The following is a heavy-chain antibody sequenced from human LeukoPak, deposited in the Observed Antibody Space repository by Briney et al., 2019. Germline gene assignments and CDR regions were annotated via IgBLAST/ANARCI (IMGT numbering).Heavy chain of an antibody. CDR1: GGSISSGGYY. CDR2: IYYSGST. Sequence: SETLSLTCTVSGGSISSGGYYWSWIRQHPGKGLEWIGYIYYSGSTYYNPSLKSRVTISVDTSKNQFSLKLSSVTAADTAVYYCARDRAMVTENDYYYYGMDVWGQGTTVTVSS. J-gene: IGHJ6*02. D-gene: IGHD5-18*01. CDR3: ARDRAMVTENDYYYYGMDV. V-gene: IGHV4-31*03.